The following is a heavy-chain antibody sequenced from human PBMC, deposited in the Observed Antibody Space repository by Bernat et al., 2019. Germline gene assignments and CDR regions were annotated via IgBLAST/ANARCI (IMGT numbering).Heavy chain of an antibody. CDR2: IVVGSGNV. D-gene: IGHD3-10*01. Sequence: QMHLVQFGPEVKKPGTSVKVSCKASGFTFSTSAVQWVRQARGQRLEWVGWIVVGSGNVKYAQNFQERVTISRDMSTSTAYMELRSLRREDTAVYYCAADDLGGGGGGPGNLGNGSSGSASAPTLFPLVSCENSPSVW. CDR3: AADDLGGGGGGPGNLGNGSSGSASAPTLFPLVSCENSPSV. V-gene: IGHV1-58*01. CDR1: GFTFSTSA. J-gene: IGHJ3*01.